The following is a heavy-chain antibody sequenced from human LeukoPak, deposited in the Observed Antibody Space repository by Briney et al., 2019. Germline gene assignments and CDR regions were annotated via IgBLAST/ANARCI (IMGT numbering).Heavy chain of an antibody. J-gene: IGHJ6*03. CDR1: GFTFSSYA. CDR2: ISSNGGST. V-gene: IGHV3-64*01. D-gene: IGHD4-17*01. Sequence: PGGSLSLSCAASGFTFSSYAMHWVRQALGKGLQYVSAISSNGGSTYYANSVKGRFTISRDKSKNTLYLQMGSLRAEDMAVYYCARDWAVNDYYYYYMDVWGKGTTVTISS. CDR3: ARDWAVNDYYYYYMDV.